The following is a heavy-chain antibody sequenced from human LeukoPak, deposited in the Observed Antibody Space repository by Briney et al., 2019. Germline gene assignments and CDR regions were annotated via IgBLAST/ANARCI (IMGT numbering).Heavy chain of an antibody. D-gene: IGHD3-22*01. CDR2: IKTKTVPGTT. CDR3: TRGSNSDDSSDFDH. Sequence: GGSLRLSCAASGFSFSNAWMNWVRQAPGKGLEWVGRIKTKTVPGTTEYAAPVKGRFTISRDDSKNTLYPQMNSLKTEDTAVYYCTRGSNSDDSSDFDHWGQGTLVTVSS. J-gene: IGHJ4*02. CDR1: GFSFSNAW. V-gene: IGHV3-15*01.